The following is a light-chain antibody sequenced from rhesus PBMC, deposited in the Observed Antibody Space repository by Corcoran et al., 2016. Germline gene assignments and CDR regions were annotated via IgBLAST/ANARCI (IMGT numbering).Light chain of an antibody. CDR3: QQHNSYPPT. J-gene: IGKJ1*01. CDR1: QGISNY. V-gene: IGKV1S3*01. CDR2: YAS. Sequence: DIQMTQSPSSLSASVGDTVTITCRASQGISNYLAWSQQKQGKAPKPLIYYASTLESGVPSRFSVSGSGTDFTLTISSLQPEELATYYCQQHNSYPPTFGQGTKVEIK.